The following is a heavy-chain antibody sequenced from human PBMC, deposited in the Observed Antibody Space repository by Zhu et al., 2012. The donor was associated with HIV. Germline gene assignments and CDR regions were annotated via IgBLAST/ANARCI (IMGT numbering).Heavy chain of an antibody. Sequence: QVQLQQWGAGLLKPSETLSLTCAVYGGSFSGYYWSWIRQPPGKGLEWIGEINHIGSTNYNPSLKSRLTISVDTSKNQFSLKLSSVTAADTAVYYCARVLLWFGESSETGYYFDYWGQGTLVTVSS. D-gene: IGHD3-10*01. J-gene: IGHJ4*02. CDR2: INHIGST. V-gene: IGHV4-34*01. CDR1: GGSFSGYY. CDR3: ARVLLWFGESSETGYYFDY.